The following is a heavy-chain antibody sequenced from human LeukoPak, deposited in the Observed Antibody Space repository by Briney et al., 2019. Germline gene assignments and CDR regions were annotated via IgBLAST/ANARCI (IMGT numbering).Heavy chain of an antibody. CDR2: ISAYNGNT. D-gene: IGHD2-15*01. V-gene: IGHV1-18*01. Sequence: ASVKVSCKASGYTFTSYGISWVRQAPGQGLGWMGWISAYNGNTNYAQKLQGRVTMTTDTSTSTAYMELRSLRSDDTAVYYCAYDQVVVAATGRRYYYYGMDVWGQGTTVTVSS. J-gene: IGHJ6*02. CDR3: AYDQVVVAATGRRYYYYGMDV. CDR1: GYTFTSYG.